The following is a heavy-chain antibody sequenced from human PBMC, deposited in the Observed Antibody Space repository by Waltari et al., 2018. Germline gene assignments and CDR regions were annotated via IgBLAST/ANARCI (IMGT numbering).Heavy chain of an antibody. Sequence: QVQLVESGGGVVQPGGSLRLSCAASGFTFSSYDIHWVRQAPGKGLELGAVISTDGRTLFYADSVEGRFTISRDNSKSTLYLQLNSLRTEDTAVYYCARDPKLSRPDYFDYWGQGTLVTVSS. CDR1: GFTFSSYD. CDR2: ISTDGRTL. CDR3: ARDPKLSRPDYFDY. J-gene: IGHJ4*02. V-gene: IGHV3-30*01.